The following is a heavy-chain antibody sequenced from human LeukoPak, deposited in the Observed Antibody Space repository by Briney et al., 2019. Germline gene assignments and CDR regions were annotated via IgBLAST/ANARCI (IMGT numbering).Heavy chain of an antibody. V-gene: IGHV3-21*01. Sequence: GGSLRLSCAASGFTFSSYSMNWVRQAPGKGLEWVSSISSSGSHIYYADSVKGRITISRDNAKNSVYLQMNSLRAEDTAVYYCARVYELREEDYYYYYMDVWGKGTTVTVSS. CDR3: ARVYELREEDYYYYYMDV. CDR2: ISSSGSHI. CDR1: GFTFSSYS. J-gene: IGHJ6*03. D-gene: IGHD5/OR15-5a*01.